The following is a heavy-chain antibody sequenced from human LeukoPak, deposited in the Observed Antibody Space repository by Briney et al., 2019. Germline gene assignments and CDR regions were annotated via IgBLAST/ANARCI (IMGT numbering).Heavy chain of an antibody. D-gene: IGHD6-25*01. V-gene: IGHV3-30-3*01. CDR2: ISYDGSNK. Sequence: GGSLRLSCAASGFTFSSYAMHWVRQAPGKGLEWVAVISYDGSNKYYADSVKGRFTISRDNSKNTLYLQMNSLRAEDTAVYYCARDVRLDSWGQGTLVTVSS. CDR3: ARDVRLDS. CDR1: GFTFSSYA. J-gene: IGHJ4*02.